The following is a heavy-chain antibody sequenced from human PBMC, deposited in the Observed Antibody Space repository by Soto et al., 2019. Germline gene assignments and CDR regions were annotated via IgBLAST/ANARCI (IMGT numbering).Heavy chain of an antibody. Sequence: TLSLTCTVSDGSISNFYWSWIRQPPGKGLEWIGYISSSGNTNYNPSLKSRVSISVDTSKNQFSLNLTSVTAADTAVYYCARAPMVLTRSYFDSWGQGTPVTVSS. CDR1: DGSISNFY. CDR2: ISSSGNT. D-gene: IGHD3-22*01. J-gene: IGHJ4*02. V-gene: IGHV4-59*01. CDR3: ARAPMVLTRSYFDS.